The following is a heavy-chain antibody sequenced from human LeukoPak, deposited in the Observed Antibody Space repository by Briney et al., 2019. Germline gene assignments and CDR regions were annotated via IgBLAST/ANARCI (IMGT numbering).Heavy chain of an antibody. D-gene: IGHD3-10*01. CDR3: AKGGGLGSGSYLDYYGMDV. CDR1: GFTFSSYA. CDR2: ISGSGGST. V-gene: IGHV3-23*01. J-gene: IGHJ6*02. Sequence: PGGSLRLSCAASGFTFSSYAMSWVRQAPGKGLEWVSAISGSGGSTYYADSVKGRFTISRDNSKNTLYLQMNSLRAEDTAVYYCAKGGGLGSGSYLDYYGMDVWGQGTTATVSS.